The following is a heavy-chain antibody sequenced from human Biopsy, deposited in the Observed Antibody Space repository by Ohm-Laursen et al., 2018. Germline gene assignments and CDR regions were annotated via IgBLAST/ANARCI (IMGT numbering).Heavy chain of an antibody. V-gene: IGHV4-34*01. CDR1: GGSFSGYY. CDR3: ARAVDYYDPYYYYGLDV. CDR2: INHRGST. D-gene: IGHD3-16*01. Sequence: GTLSLTWAVYGGSFSGYYWSWIRQPPGKGLEWIGEINHRGSTNYNPSLKSRVTISVDTPKNQFSLKLRSVTAADTAVYYCARAVDYYDPYYYYGLDVWGQGTTVTVSS. J-gene: IGHJ6*02.